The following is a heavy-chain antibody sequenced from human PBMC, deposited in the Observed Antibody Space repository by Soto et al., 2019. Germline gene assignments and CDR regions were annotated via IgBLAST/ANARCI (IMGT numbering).Heavy chain of an antibody. V-gene: IGHV3-48*02. CDR2: ISSSSSTI. CDR1: GFTFSSYS. Sequence: EVQLVESGGGLVQPGGSLRLSCAASGFTFSSYSMNWVRQAPGKGLEWVSYISSSSSTIYYADSVKGRFTISRDNAKNSLYLQMNSLRDEDTAIYYCASELGYSSSFDFCGQGTLVTVSS. D-gene: IGHD6-13*01. CDR3: ASELGYSSSFDF. J-gene: IGHJ4*02.